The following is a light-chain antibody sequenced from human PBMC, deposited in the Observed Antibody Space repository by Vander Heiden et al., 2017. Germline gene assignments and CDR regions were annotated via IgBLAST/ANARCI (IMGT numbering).Light chain of an antibody. CDR2: GAS. J-gene: IGKJ2*01. CDR1: QSVSSSY. V-gene: IGKV3-20*01. CDR3: QQYGSSPYT. Sequence: EIVLTQSPGTLSLSPGERATLSCRASQSVSSSYLAWYQQKPGQAPRLLIYGASSRATGIPDRFSGSGSGTDFTLLISRLEPEDFAVYYCQQYGSSPYTFGQGTKLEIK.